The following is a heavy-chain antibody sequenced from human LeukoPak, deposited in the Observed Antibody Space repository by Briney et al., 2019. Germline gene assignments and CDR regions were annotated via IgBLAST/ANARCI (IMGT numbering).Heavy chain of an antibody. Sequence: GGSLRLSCAASGFTFSNSAMSWVRQAPGKGLEWVSTLSGSGITTYCADSVKGRFTTSRDNSKNTLYLQMNSLRAEDTAVYYCAKGIYSSGWSYFDYWGHGTLVTVSS. J-gene: IGHJ4*01. V-gene: IGHV3-23*01. CDR1: GFTFSNSA. D-gene: IGHD6-19*01. CDR2: LSGSGITT. CDR3: AKGIYSSGWSYFDY.